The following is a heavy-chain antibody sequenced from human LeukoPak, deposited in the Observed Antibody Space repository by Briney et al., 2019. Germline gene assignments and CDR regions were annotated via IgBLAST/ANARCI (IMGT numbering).Heavy chain of an antibody. Sequence: SETLSLTCTVSGGSVSSGSYYWSRIRQPPGTGLEWIGYIYYSGSTNYNPSLKSRVTISVDTSKNQFSLKLSSVTAADTAVYYCARGPYYDFWSGYYFDPYYYYGMDVWGQGTTVAVSS. CDR2: IYYSGST. J-gene: IGHJ6*02. V-gene: IGHV4-61*01. CDR3: ARGPYYDFWSGYYFDPYYYYGMDV. D-gene: IGHD3-3*01. CDR1: GGSVSSGSYY.